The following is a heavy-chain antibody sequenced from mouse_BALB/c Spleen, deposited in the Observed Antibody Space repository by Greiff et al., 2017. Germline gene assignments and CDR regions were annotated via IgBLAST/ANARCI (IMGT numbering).Heavy chain of an antibody. Sequence: EVQLQQSGAELVRPGALVKLSCKASGFNIKDYYMHWVKQRPEQGLEWIGWIDPENGNTIYDPKFQGKASITADTSSNTAYLQLSSLTSEDTAVYYCARGYGNYGSAYWGQGTLVTVSA. V-gene: IGHV14-1*02. J-gene: IGHJ3*01. CDR3: ARGYGNYGSAY. CDR2: IDPENGNT. CDR1: GFNIKDYY. D-gene: IGHD2-10*02.